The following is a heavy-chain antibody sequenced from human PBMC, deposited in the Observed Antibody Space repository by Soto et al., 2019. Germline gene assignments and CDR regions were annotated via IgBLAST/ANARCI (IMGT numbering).Heavy chain of an antibody. D-gene: IGHD6-19*01. CDR3: ARGVGESTGWYFSY. CDR2: ISSSDTSI. CDR1: GFTFSSYE. V-gene: IGHV3-48*03. J-gene: IGHJ4*02. Sequence: RLSCAASGFTFSSYEMNWVRQAPGKGLEWVSYISSSDTSIYYADSVRGRFTISRDNAKNSLYLQMNSLRAEDTAVYYCARGVGESTGWYFSYWGRGTLVTVSS.